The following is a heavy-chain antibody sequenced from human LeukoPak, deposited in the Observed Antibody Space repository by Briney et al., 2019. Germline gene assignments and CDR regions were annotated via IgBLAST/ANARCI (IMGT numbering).Heavy chain of an antibody. D-gene: IGHD3-3*01. CDR1: GFTFTFFG. Sequence: HPGGPLRLSCATSGFTFTFFGINGVRQAPGKGAEWVSYIDARSGITYYADSVQGRFTISRDNAKESVFLQMNGLRVDDTAVYYCARTYDFGRGPPGDAFDNWGKETPVIVSS. CDR3: ARTYDFGRGPPGDAFDN. CDR2: IDARSGIT. J-gene: IGHJ3*02. V-gene: IGHV3-48*01.